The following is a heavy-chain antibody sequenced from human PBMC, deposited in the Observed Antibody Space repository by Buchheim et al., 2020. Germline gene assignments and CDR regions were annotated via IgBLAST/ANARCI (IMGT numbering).Heavy chain of an antibody. Sequence: QVQLVESGGGLVKPGGSLRLSCAASGFTFSDYFMSWVRQAPGKGLEWVSYISSRSTYTNYADSVKGRFTISRDNAKNSLYLQMNSLRAEDAAVYYCARESPSSVGYYAFDIWGQGT. D-gene: IGHD3-22*01. J-gene: IGHJ3*02. CDR2: ISSRSTYT. V-gene: IGHV3-11*05. CDR3: ARESPSSVGYYAFDI. CDR1: GFTFSDYF.